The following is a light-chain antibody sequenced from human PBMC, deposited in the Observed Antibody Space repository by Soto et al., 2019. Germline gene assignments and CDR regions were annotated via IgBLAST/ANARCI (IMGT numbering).Light chain of an antibody. V-gene: IGLV6-57*01. CDR2: EDK. CDR3: QSYDSSTVV. Sequence: NFMLTQPHSVSESPGKTVTISCTRSSCSIASKYVQWYQQRPGSSPTTVIYEDKQRPSGVPERFSGSIDSSSNSASLTISGLKTEDEADYYCQSYDSSTVVFGGGTKLTVL. CDR1: SCSIASKY. J-gene: IGLJ2*01.